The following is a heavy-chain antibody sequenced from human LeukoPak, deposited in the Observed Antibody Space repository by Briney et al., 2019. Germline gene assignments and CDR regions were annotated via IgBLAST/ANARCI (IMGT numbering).Heavy chain of an antibody. CDR2: IYPGDSDT. J-gene: IGHJ4*02. CDR1: GYRFTSYW. D-gene: IGHD3-22*01. V-gene: IGHV5-51*01. Sequence: GESLKISCKGSGYRFTSYWIGWVRQMPGKGLEWMGIIYPGDSDTRYSPSFQGQVTISADKSISTAYLQWSSLKASDTAMYYCARRGFMGDSSGYYLYYFDYWGQGTLVTVSS. CDR3: ARRGFMGDSSGYYLYYFDY.